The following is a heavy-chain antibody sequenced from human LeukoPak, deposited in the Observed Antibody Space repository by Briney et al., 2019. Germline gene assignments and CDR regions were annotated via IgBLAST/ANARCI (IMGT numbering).Heavy chain of an antibody. Sequence: GDSLKISCKGSGYSFTTYWIGWVRQMPGQGLEWMGIIYPGDSDTTYSPSFQGQVTISADKSINTAYLQWSSLKASDTATYYCARRVHRGGSYSSHSDYWGQGTLVTVSS. D-gene: IGHD1-26*01. CDR1: GYSFTTYW. J-gene: IGHJ4*02. CDR3: ARRVHRGGSYSSHSDY. CDR2: IYPGDSDT. V-gene: IGHV5-51*01.